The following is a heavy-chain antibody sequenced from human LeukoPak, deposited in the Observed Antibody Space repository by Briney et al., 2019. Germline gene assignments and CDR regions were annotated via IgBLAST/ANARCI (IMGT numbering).Heavy chain of an antibody. V-gene: IGHV3-23*01. CDR2: ISGSGGST. D-gene: IGHD2-15*01. J-gene: IGHJ4*02. Sequence: PGGALRLSSAASGFTLSSYAMSSVRQALRGGLEWVSAISGSGGSTYYADSVKGRFTISRDNSKNTLYLQMNSLRAEDTVVYYCAKADCSGGSCPFDYWGQGTLVTVSS. CDR3: AKADCSGGSCPFDY. CDR1: GFTLSSYA.